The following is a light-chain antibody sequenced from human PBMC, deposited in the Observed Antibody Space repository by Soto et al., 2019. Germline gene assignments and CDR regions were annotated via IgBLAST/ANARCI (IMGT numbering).Light chain of an antibody. V-gene: IGKV3-20*01. CDR1: QSVDSST. J-gene: IGKJ4*01. CDR3: QHFDASLT. Sequence: EIVLTQSPGTLSLSPGERATLSCRASQSVDSSTLAWYHQKPGQAPRLLISGASNRATGIPDRFSGSGSGTDFTLTISRLEPEDFSVYYCQHFDASLTFGGGTKVEIK. CDR2: GAS.